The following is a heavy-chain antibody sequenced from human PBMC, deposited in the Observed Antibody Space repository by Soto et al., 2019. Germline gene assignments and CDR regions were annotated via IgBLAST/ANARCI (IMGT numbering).Heavy chain of an antibody. CDR1: GCTFSSYA. J-gene: IGHJ4*02. CDR3: AKEKGYSSSWFEFDY. Sequence: EVQLLESGGGLVQPGGSLRLSCAASGCTFSSYAMSWVRQAPGKGLEWVSAISGSGGSTYYADSVKGRFTISRDNAKNTLYLQMNSLRAEDTAVYYCAKEKGYSSSWFEFDYWGQGTLVTVSS. V-gene: IGHV3-23*01. D-gene: IGHD6-13*01. CDR2: ISGSGGST.